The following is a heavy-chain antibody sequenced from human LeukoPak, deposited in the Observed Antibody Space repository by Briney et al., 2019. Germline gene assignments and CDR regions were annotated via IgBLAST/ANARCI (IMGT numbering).Heavy chain of an antibody. CDR1: GYTFTSYY. CDR2: INPSGGST. Sequence: ASVKVSCKASGYTFTSYYMHWVRQAPGQGLEWMGIINPSGGSTSYAQKFQGRVTMIRDMSTSTVYMELSSLRSEDTAVYYCARERQEDIVVVPAAIRNWFDPWGQGTLVTVSS. CDR3: ARERQEDIVVVPAAIRNWFDP. V-gene: IGHV1-46*01. J-gene: IGHJ5*02. D-gene: IGHD2-2*02.